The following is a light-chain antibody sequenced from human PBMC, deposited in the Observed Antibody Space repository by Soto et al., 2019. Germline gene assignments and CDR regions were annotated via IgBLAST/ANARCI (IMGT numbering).Light chain of an antibody. J-gene: IGKJ3*01. CDR1: QSVSSY. Sequence: IGWTNYPETLSLSPVERALLSCSASQSVSSYLAWYQQKPGQAPRLLIYDASTRATGIPARFSGSGSGTEFTLTISSLQSEDFALYYCQQYNDWPTHITFGPGRNVDI. V-gene: IGKV3D-15*01. CDR3: QQYNDWPTHIT. CDR2: DAS.